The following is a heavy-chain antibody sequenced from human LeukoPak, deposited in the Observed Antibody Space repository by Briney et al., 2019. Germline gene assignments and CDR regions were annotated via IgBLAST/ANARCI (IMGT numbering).Heavy chain of an antibody. CDR3: ARTRYSGGWFFDY. CDR1: GGSISSYY. V-gene: IGHV4-59*01. Sequence: PSETLSLTCTVSGGSISSYYWSWIRQPPGKGLEWTGYISDSGSTHYNPSLKSRLTISVDTSKNQFSLKLSSVTAADTAIYYCARTRYSGGWFFDYWGQGTLVTVSS. J-gene: IGHJ4*02. CDR2: ISDSGST. D-gene: IGHD6-19*01.